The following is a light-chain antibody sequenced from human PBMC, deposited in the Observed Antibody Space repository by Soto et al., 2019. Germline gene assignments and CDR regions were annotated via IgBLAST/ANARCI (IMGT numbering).Light chain of an antibody. CDR3: QNYGSSGT. V-gene: IGKV3-20*01. J-gene: IGKJ1*01. Sequence: EIVLTQSRDTLSLSPGDRATLSCRASQSVGHMFLAWFQQKPGQAPRLLIFDAYRRATGIPDRFSGSGSGTDFTLTSSRLEPEDFAVYYCQNYGSSGTFGQGTKVDIK. CDR1: QSVGHMF. CDR2: DAY.